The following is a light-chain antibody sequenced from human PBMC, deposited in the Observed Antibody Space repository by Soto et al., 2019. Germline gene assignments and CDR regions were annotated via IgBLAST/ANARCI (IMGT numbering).Light chain of an antibody. CDR2: DAS. CDR1: QSVSSY. J-gene: IGKJ5*01. Sequence: EIVLTQSPATLSLSPGERATLSCRASQSVSSYLAWYQQKPGQAPRLLIYDASNRATSIPARFSGSGSGTDFTLAISSLEPEDFAVYYCQQRSNWPPFTFGPGTRLEIK. CDR3: QQRSNWPPFT. V-gene: IGKV3-11*01.